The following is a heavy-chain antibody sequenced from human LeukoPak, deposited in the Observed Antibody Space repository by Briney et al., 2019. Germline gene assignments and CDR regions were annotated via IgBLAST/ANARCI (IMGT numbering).Heavy chain of an antibody. V-gene: IGHV4-31*03. CDR1: GGSISSGGNY. J-gene: IGHJ4*02. Sequence: SQTLSLTCTVSGGSISSGGNYWSWLRQLPGKGLEWIGYIYYVGNTNYNPSLKSRLSMSVDTSKNQFSLRLTSVTAADTAVYYCVRVEVIGSTRYFDYWGQGAMVSVSS. D-gene: IGHD3-16*02. CDR3: VRVEVIGSTRYFDY. CDR2: IYYVGNT.